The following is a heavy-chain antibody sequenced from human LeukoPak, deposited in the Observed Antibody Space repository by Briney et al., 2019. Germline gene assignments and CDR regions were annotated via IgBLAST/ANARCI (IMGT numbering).Heavy chain of an antibody. CDR2: IYYSGST. J-gene: IGHJ4*02. V-gene: IGHV4-39*07. D-gene: IGHD4-17*01. CDR3: ASPTVTTGMFDY. Sequence: SETLSLTCTVSGGSISSSSYYWGWIRQPPGKGPEWIGSIYYSGSTYYNPSLKSRVTISVDTSKNQFSLKLSSVTAADTAVYYCASPTVTTGMFDYWGQGTLVTVSS. CDR1: GGSISSSSYY.